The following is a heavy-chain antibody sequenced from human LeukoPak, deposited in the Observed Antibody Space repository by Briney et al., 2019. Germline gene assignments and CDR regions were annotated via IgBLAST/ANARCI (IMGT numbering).Heavy chain of an antibody. Sequence: SETLSLTCTVSGGSISSSSYYWGWIRQPPGKGLEWIGSIYYSGSTYYNPSLKSRVTISVDTSKNQFSLKLSSVTAADTAVYYCARLIGLSSANDYWGQGTMVNVSS. CDR1: GGSISSSSYY. CDR2: IYYSGST. J-gene: IGHJ4*02. CDR3: ARLIGLSSANDY. D-gene: IGHD3-16*02. V-gene: IGHV4-39*01.